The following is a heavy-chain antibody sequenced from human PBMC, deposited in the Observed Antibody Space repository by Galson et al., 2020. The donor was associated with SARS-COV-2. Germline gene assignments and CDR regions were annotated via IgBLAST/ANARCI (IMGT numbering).Heavy chain of an antibody. J-gene: IGHJ3*02. D-gene: IGHD6-19*01. CDR3: ARVGYSSGAWIAFDI. CDR2: IYSGGST. V-gene: IGHV3-53*01. CDR1: GFTVSSNY. Sequence: GGSLRLSCAASGFTVSSNYMSWVRQAPGKGLEWVSVIYSGGSTYYADSVKGRFTISRDNSKNTLYLQMNSLRAEDTAVYYCARVGYSSGAWIAFDIWGQGTMVTVSS.